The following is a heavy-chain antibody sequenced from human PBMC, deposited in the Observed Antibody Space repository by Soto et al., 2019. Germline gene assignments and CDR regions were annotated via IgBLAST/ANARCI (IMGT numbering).Heavy chain of an antibody. CDR3: AKETSSSWFPLDP. V-gene: IGHV3-23*01. CDR1: GFTFSSYA. D-gene: IGHD6-13*01. CDR2: ISGSGGST. J-gene: IGHJ5*02. Sequence: XGSLILSCAAAGFTFSSYAMSWVRQAPGKGLEWVSAISGSGGSTFYADSVKGRFTISSDSSRNTLYLQMNSLRAEDTAVYYCAKETSSSWFPLDPWGQGTLVTVSS.